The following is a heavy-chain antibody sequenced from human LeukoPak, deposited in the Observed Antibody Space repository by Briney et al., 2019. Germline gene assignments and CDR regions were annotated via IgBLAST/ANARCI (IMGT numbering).Heavy chain of an antibody. D-gene: IGHD3-3*01. V-gene: IGHV1-18*01. Sequence: ASVTVSFKSSGYTFTSYGISWVRQAPGQGLEWMGWISAYNGNTNYAQKLQGRVTMTTDTSTSTAYMELRSLRSDDTAVYYCARVRYEFWSGYDLFDYWGQGTLVTVSS. CDR2: ISAYNGNT. J-gene: IGHJ4*02. CDR1: GYTFTSYG. CDR3: ARVRYEFWSGYDLFDY.